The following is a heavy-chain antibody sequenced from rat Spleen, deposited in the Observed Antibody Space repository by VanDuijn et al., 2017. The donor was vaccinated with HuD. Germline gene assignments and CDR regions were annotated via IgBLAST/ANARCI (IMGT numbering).Heavy chain of an antibody. CDR1: GFTFNNYW. CDR3: ATDRPTSYYVMDA. J-gene: IGHJ4*01. Sequence: EVQLVESGGGLVQPGRSLKLSCVASGFTFNNYWMTWIRQAPGKGLEWVASISPSGGSTYYRDSVKGRFTISRDNAKSTLYLQMDSLRSEDTATYYCATDRPTSYYVMDAWGQGASVTVSS. V-gene: IGHV5-31*01. CDR2: ISPSGGST.